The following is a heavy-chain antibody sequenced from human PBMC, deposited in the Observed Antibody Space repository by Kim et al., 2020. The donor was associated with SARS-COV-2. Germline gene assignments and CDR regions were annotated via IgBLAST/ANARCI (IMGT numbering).Heavy chain of an antibody. J-gene: IGHJ4*02. V-gene: IGHV3-23*01. CDR3: AKVFWNYDSSGAHDY. CDR2: ISGSGGST. D-gene: IGHD3-22*01. CDR1: GFTFSSYA. Sequence: GGSLRLSCAASGFTFSSYAMSWVRQAPGKGLEWVSAISGSGGSTYYADSVKGRFTISRDNSKNTLYLQMNSLRAEDTAVYYCAKVFWNYDSSGAHDYWGQGTLVTVSS.